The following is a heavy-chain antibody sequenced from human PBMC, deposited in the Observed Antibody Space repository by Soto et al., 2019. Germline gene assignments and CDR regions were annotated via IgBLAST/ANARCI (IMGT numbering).Heavy chain of an antibody. V-gene: IGHV3-21*01. CDR1: GFTFSSYS. Sequence: SLRLSCASSGFTFSSYSMNWVRQAPGKGLEWVSSISSSSSYIYYADSVRGRFTISRDNAKNSLYLQMNSLRAEDTAVYYCARGPSAAGAYNWFDPWGQGTLVTVSS. D-gene: IGHD6-13*01. J-gene: IGHJ5*02. CDR2: ISSSSSYI. CDR3: ARGPSAAGAYNWFDP.